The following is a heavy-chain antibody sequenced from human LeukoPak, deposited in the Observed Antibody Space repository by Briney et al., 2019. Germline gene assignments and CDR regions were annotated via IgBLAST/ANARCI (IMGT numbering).Heavy chain of an antibody. CDR2: ISDDGRKE. V-gene: IGHV3-30*04. CDR1: GVTFSRYA. Sequence: GRSLRLSCAASGVTFSRYAMHWVRQAPGNGLEWVAIISDDGRKEYYADSVKGRVSISRDNSRNMLYLQMNSLRTEDTAVYHCARDRPVGDRSGSSNWFDPWGQGTLVTVSS. J-gene: IGHJ5*02. CDR3: ARDRPVGDRSGSSNWFDP. D-gene: IGHD3-10*01.